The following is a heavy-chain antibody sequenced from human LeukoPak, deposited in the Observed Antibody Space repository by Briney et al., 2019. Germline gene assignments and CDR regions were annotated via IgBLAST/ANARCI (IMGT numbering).Heavy chain of an antibody. Sequence: GGSLRLSCVASGVTFDDSGMCWVCAAPGKGLEWVSGIYWNGGSTGYADSVKGRFTISRDNAKNSLYLQKDSLKAEDTALYYCASFSGDSSCYGTLYYWGRGTLATVS. D-gene: IGHD3-22*01. V-gene: IGHV3-20*04. J-gene: IGHJ4*02. CDR1: GVTFDDSG. CDR2: IYWNGGST. CDR3: ASFSGDSSCYGTLYY.